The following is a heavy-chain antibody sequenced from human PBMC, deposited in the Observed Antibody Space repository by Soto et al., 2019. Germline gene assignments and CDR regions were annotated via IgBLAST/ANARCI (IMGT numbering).Heavy chain of an antibody. V-gene: IGHV3-21*01. CDR3: AIPPTAVVLWFGDP. CDR1: GFTFSSYS. D-gene: IGHD3-10*01. J-gene: IGHJ3*01. CDR2: ISSSSSYI. Sequence: GGSLRLSCAASGFTFSSYSMNWVRQAPGKGLEWVSSISSSSSYIYYADSVKGRFTISRDNAKNSLYLQMNSLRAEDTAVYYCAIPPTAVVLWFGDPWGQGTMVTVSS.